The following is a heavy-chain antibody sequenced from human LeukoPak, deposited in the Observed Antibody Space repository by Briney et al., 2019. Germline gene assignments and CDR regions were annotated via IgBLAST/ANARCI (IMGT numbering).Heavy chain of an antibody. D-gene: IGHD4-23*01. V-gene: IGHV3-7*01. CDR3: AGFYGGNLLGFDY. CDR2: MNQDGSHK. J-gene: IGHJ4*02. Sequence: SGGSLRLSCAASGFTFSSYWMSWVRQTPGKGLEWVANMNQDGSHKYYVDSVKGRFTISRDNAKNSLYLQMNSLRAEDTAIYYCAGFYGGNLLGFDYWGQGTLVTVAS. CDR1: GFTFSSYW.